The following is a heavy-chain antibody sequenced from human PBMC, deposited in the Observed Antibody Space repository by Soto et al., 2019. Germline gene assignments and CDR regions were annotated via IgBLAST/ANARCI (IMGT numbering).Heavy chain of an antibody. V-gene: IGHV3-48*03. J-gene: IGHJ3*01. Sequence: EVQLVESGGGLVQPGGSLRLSCAASGFTFSTYEMNWVRQAPGKGLEWVSYISSSGSTIYYADSVKGRFTISRDNAKNPFYLKMNGVRAEDTVVYYCATSSGGGGAFDFWGQGTMVTVSS. D-gene: IGHD3-10*01. CDR1: GFTFSTYE. CDR2: ISSSGSTI. CDR3: ATSSGGGGAFDF.